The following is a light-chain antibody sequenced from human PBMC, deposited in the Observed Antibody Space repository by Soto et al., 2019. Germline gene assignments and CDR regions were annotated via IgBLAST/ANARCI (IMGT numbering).Light chain of an antibody. Sequence: QSVLTQPASVSGSPGQSITISCTGTSSDVGGYNYVSWYQQHPGKAPKLMIYDVSNRPSGVSNRFSGSKSGNTASLTISGLQAEDEADYYCSSYTSSSTLCVVFGGGTKRPS. CDR2: DVS. CDR3: SSYTSSSTLCVV. V-gene: IGLV2-14*01. J-gene: IGLJ2*01. CDR1: SSDVGGYNY.